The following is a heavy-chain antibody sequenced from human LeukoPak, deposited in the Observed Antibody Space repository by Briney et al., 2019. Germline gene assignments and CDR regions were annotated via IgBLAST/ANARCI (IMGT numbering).Heavy chain of an antibody. CDR2: IYYSGST. Sequence: SETLSLTFTVSGGPVSSGSYDWSWIRQPPGKGLEWIGYIYYSGSTNYNPSLKSRVTISVDTSKNQFSLKLSSVTAADTAVYYCARGHYSVSYQPFAYWGQGTLVTVSS. D-gene: IGHD1-26*01. J-gene: IGHJ4*02. CDR3: ARGHYSVSYQPFAY. V-gene: IGHV4-61*01. CDR1: GGPVSSGSYD.